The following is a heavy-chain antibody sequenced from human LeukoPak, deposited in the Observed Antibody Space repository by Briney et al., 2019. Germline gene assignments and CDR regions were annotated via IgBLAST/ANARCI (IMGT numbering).Heavy chain of an antibody. Sequence: GGSLRLSCAASGFTFSSYAMSWVRQAPGKGLEWVSAISGNGGSTYYADSVKGRFTISRDNSKNTLYLQMNSLRAEDTAVYYCANRYCSSTSCWDYWGQGTLVTVSS. CDR1: GFTFSSYA. CDR3: ANRYCSSTSCWDY. D-gene: IGHD2-2*01. V-gene: IGHV3-23*01. CDR2: ISGNGGST. J-gene: IGHJ4*02.